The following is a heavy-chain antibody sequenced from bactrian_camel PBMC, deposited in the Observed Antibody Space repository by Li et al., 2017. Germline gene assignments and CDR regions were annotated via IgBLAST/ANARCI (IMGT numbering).Heavy chain of an antibody. V-gene: IGHV3S53*01. CDR3: AADRALDDDCYVGSLYTDFAY. J-gene: IGHJ6*01. CDR2: IDSDGIT. CDR1: GATQDIGC. Sequence: HVQLVESGGESVQAGGSLRLSCVASGATQDIGCMGWFRQVPGLEREGIGSIDSDGITTYADSLKARFTISRDNAKSTLYLRMNNLKPEDTAMYYCAADRALDDDCYVGSLYTDFAYWGQGTQVTVSS. D-gene: IGHD3*01.